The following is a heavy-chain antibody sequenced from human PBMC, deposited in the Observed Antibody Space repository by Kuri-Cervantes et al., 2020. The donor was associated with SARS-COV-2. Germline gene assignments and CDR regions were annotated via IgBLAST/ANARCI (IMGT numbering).Heavy chain of an antibody. CDR3: AAGIVGDTHAFDI. Sequence: ASVKVSCKASGYTFIDNYIHWVRQAPGQGLEWMGWINPNSGGTNYAQKFQGRVTMTRDTSISTAYMELSRLRSDDTAVYYCAAGIVGDTHAFDIWGQGTMVTVSS. V-gene: IGHV1-2*02. J-gene: IGHJ3*02. CDR2: INPNSGGT. D-gene: IGHD1-26*01. CDR1: GYTFIDNY.